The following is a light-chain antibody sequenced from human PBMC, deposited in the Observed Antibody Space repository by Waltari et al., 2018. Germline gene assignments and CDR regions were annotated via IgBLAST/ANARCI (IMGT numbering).Light chain of an antibody. V-gene: IGKV3-15*01. J-gene: IGKJ5*01. Sequence: EIVMTQSPATLSVSPGERATLPCRASQSVSSNLAWYQQKPGQAPRLLIYGASTKATGIPARFSGSGSGTEFTLTISSLQSEDFAVYYCQQYNNWPPVTFGQGTRLEIK. CDR1: QSVSSN. CDR3: QQYNNWPPVT. CDR2: GAS.